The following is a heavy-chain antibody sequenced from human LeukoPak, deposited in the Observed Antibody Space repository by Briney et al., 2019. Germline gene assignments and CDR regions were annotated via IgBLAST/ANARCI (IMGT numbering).Heavy chain of an antibody. CDR1: GFTVSSKY. CDR3: ARGAAGGIFDY. Sequence: GGSLRLSCAASGFTVSSKYMSWVRQAPGKGLEWVSVIYSGDSTYYADSVKGRFTISRDNSKNTLYLQMNSLRAEDTAVYYCARGAAGGIFDYWGQGTLVIVSS. V-gene: IGHV3-66*02. CDR2: IYSGDST. J-gene: IGHJ4*02. D-gene: IGHD6-13*01.